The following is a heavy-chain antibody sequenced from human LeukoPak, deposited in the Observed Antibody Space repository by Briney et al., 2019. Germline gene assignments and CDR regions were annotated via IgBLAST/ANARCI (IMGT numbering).Heavy chain of an antibody. CDR2: ISAYNGNT. V-gene: IGHV1-18*01. D-gene: IGHD3-10*01. CDR1: GYTFNRYG. J-gene: IGHJ6*03. Sequence: ASVKVSCKASGYTFNRYGISWVRQAPGQGLEWMGWISAYNGNTKYSQKVQGRVTMTTDTSTSTAYMELRSLGSDDTAVYYCARDGAKLPWFGELRITRYYFYYMDVWGKGTTVTISS. CDR3: ARDGAKLPWFGELRITRYYFYYMDV.